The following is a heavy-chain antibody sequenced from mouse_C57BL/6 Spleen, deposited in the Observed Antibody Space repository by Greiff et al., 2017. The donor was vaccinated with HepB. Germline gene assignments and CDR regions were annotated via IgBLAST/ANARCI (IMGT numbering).Heavy chain of an antibody. Sequence: EVQLQQSGAELVRPGASVKLSCTASGFNIKDDYMHWVKQRPEQGLEWIGWIDPENGDTEYASKFQGKATITAYTSSNTAYLQLSSLTSEDTAVYYCTSYGSSYRAVCDGGRVTLVTVSA. V-gene: IGHV14-4*01. CDR3: TSYGSSYRAVCD. CDR1: GFNIKDDY. D-gene: IGHD1-1*01. J-gene: IGHJ3*01. CDR2: IDPENGDT.